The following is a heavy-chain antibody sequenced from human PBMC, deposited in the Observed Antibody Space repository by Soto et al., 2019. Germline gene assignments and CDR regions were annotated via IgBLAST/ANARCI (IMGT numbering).Heavy chain of an antibody. CDR3: ARVYGPPSDANNCFAP. J-gene: IGHJ5*02. CDR1: GYTFTSDW. D-gene: IGHD3-10*01. CDR2: IYPGDSDA. V-gene: IGHV5-51*01. Sequence: PGESLKISCKGSGYTFTSDWIAWVRQMPGKSLEGMGIIYPGDSDARYRPSFQAKVTMSADESVDTAYLQWSSLKSSDTAMSYCARVYGPPSDANNCFAPRHQRTLVTASS.